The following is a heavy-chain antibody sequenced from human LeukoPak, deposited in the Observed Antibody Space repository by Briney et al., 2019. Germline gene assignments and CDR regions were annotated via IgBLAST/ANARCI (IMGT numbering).Heavy chain of an antibody. CDR3: AREVYCSGGSCYNDPYFDY. J-gene: IGHJ4*02. V-gene: IGHV3-23*01. CDR1: GFTFISYA. CDR2: ISGSGGST. D-gene: IGHD2-15*01. Sequence: PGGSLRLSCAASGFTFISYAMSWVRQAPGKGLEWVSAISGSGGSTYYADSVKGRFTISRDNSKNTLYLQMNSLRAEDTAVYYCAREVYCSGGSCYNDPYFDYWGQGTLVTVSS.